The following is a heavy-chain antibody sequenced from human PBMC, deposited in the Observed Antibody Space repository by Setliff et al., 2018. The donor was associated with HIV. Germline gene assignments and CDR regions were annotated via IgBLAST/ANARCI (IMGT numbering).Heavy chain of an antibody. D-gene: IGHD3-3*01. J-gene: IGHJ2*01. CDR2: IYYSGST. CDR1: GGSISSYY. V-gene: IGHV4-59*01. Sequence: SETLSLTCTVSGGSISSYYWSWIRQPPGKGLERIGYIYYSGSTNYNPSLKSRVTISVDTSKNQFSLKLSSVTAADTAVYYCARGVGEYYNFWSGYPAWYFDLWGRGTLVTVSS. CDR3: ARGVGEYYNFWSGYPAWYFDL.